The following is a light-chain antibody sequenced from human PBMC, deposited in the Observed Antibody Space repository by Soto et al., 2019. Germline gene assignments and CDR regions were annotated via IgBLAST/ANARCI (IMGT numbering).Light chain of an antibody. CDR1: SSEIGAFTS. CDR3: SSYSRTTTLVV. Sequence: QSVLTQPASVSGSPGQSITISCTGTSSEIGAFTSVSWYQQHPGKAPKLIIYDIIHRPSGVSDRFSGSKSVNTASLTVSGLQPEDEANYYCSSYSRTTTLVVFGGGTKVTVL. J-gene: IGLJ2*01. CDR2: DII. V-gene: IGLV2-14*03.